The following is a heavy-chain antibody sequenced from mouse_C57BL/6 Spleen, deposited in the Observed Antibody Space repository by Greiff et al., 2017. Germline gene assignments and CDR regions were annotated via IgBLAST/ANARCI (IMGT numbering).Heavy chain of an antibody. CDR2: IPPSDSDT. CDR1: GYTFTSYW. D-gene: IGHD1-1*01. V-gene: IGHV1-74*01. Sequence: VQLQQPGAELVKPGASVKVSCKASGYTFTSYWMHWVKQRPGQGLEWIGRIPPSDSDTNYNQQFKGKATLTVDKSSSTAYMQLSSLTSEDAAVYYCAIEGNRYGSGYFDVWGTGTTVTVSS. CDR3: AIEGNRYGSGYFDV. J-gene: IGHJ1*03.